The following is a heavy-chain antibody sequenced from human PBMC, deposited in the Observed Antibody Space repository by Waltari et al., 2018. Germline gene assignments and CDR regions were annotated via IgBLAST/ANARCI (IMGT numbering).Heavy chain of an antibody. CDR3: ARGGYDFWSGYPAYNWFDP. Sequence: QVQLQQWGAGLLKPSETLSLTCAGYGGSFSGYYWSWIRQPPGKGLEWIGEINHSGSTNYNPSLKSRVTISVDTSKNQFSLKLSSVTAADTAVYYCARGGYDFWSGYPAYNWFDPWGQGTLVTVSS. V-gene: IGHV4-34*01. CDR1: GGSFSGYY. J-gene: IGHJ5*02. D-gene: IGHD3-3*01. CDR2: INHSGST.